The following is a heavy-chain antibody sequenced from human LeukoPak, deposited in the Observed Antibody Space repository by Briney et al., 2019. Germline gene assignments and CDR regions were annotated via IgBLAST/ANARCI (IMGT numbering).Heavy chain of an antibody. CDR2: IYTSGST. CDR3: AREPPISSSWYPLDY. J-gene: IGHJ4*02. CDR1: GGSNSSYY. D-gene: IGHD6-13*01. V-gene: IGHV4-4*07. Sequence: SETLSLTCTASGGSNSSYYWSWIRQLAGKGLEWIGRIYTSGSTNYNPSLTSRVTMSVDTSKNQFSLKLSSVTAADTAVYYCAREPPISSSWYPLDYWGQGTLVTVSS.